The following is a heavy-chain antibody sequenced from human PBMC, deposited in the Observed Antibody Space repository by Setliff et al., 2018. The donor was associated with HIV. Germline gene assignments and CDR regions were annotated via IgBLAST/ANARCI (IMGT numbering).Heavy chain of an antibody. D-gene: IGHD3-9*01. V-gene: IGHV5-51*01. CDR2: IYPGDSDT. CDR3: ARLPYYDILTGRGSYYYMDV. Sequence: PGESLKISCKGSGYSFTSYWIGWVRQMPGKGLEWMGIIYPGDSDTRYSPSFQGQVTISADMSISTAYLQWSSLKASDTAMYYCARLPYYDILTGRGSYYYMDVWGKGTTVTVSS. J-gene: IGHJ6*03. CDR1: GYSFTSYW.